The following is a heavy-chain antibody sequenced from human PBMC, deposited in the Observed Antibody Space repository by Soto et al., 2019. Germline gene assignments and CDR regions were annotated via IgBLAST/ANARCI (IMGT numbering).Heavy chain of an antibody. CDR1: GFTFSSYA. Sequence: GGSLRLSCAASGFTFSSYAMSWVRQAPGKGLEWVSAISGSGGSTYYADSVKGRFTISRDNSKNTLYLQMNSLRAEDTAVYYCAKDWGRDIVLMVYALFDYWGQGTLVTVSS. J-gene: IGHJ4*02. V-gene: IGHV3-23*01. D-gene: IGHD2-8*01. CDR3: AKDWGRDIVLMVYALFDY. CDR2: ISGSGGST.